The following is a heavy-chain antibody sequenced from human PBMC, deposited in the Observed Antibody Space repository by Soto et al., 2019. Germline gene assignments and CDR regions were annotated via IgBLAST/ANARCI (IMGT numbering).Heavy chain of an antibody. CDR2: IGTAGDT. Sequence: PGGSLRLSCAASGFTFSSYDMHWVRQTTGKGLEWVSAIGTAGDTHYPGSVKGRFTISRENAKNSLYLQMNSLRAGDTAVYYCARGRSRGGKGGILDYWGQGTLVTVSS. CDR3: ARGRSRGGKGGILDY. J-gene: IGHJ4*02. V-gene: IGHV3-13*01. D-gene: IGHD2-15*01. CDR1: GFTFSSYD.